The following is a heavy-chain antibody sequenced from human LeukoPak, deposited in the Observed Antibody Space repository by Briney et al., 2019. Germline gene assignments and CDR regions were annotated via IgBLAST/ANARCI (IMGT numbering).Heavy chain of an antibody. CDR2: IYSGGST. CDR3: AKAFGGSYSSFDY. J-gene: IGHJ4*02. CDR1: GFTVSSNY. V-gene: IGHV3-53*01. D-gene: IGHD2-15*01. Sequence: GGSLRLSCAASGFTVSSNYMSWVRQAPGKGLEWVSVIYSGGSTYYADSVKGRFTISRDNSKNTLYLQMNSLRAEDTAVYYCAKAFGGSYSSFDYWGQGTLVTVSS.